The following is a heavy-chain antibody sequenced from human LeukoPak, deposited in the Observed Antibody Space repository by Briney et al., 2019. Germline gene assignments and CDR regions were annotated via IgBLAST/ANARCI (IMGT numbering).Heavy chain of an antibody. CDR2: ISSSSSTI. J-gene: IGHJ6*03. D-gene: IGHD3-3*01. Sequence: PGGSLRLSCAASGFTFSSYSMNWVRQAPGKGLEWVSYISSSSSTIYYADSVKGRFTISRDNAKNSLYLQMNSLRAEDTAVYYCARSGFVFWSGYDPAYYMDVWGKGTTVTVSS. CDR3: ARSGFVFWSGYDPAYYMDV. CDR1: GFTFSSYS. V-gene: IGHV3-48*04.